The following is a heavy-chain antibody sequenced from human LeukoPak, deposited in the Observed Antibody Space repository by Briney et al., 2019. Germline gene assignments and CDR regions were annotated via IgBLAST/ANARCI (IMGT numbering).Heavy chain of an antibody. CDR1: GFTFSSYW. D-gene: IGHD3-16*02. Sequence: GGSLRLSSAASGFTFSSYWMSWVRQAPGKGLEGVANINQDGSEKYYADSVKGRFTISRDNAKNSLYLQMNSLRAEDTAEYYCARDAPSGPYYDYVWGSYPSFDYWGQGTLVTVSS. CDR3: ARDAPSGPYYDYVWGSYPSFDY. CDR2: INQDGSEK. V-gene: IGHV3-7*01. J-gene: IGHJ4*02.